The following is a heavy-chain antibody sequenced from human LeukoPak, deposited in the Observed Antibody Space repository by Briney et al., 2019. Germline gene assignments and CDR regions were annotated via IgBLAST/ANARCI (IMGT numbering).Heavy chain of an antibody. J-gene: IGHJ6*03. CDR3: ARDGKPAAIGRVRNYYYMDV. CDR2: IYHSGST. CDR1: GGSISSSNW. D-gene: IGHD2-2*01. V-gene: IGHV4-4*02. Sequence: SETLSLTCAVSGGSISSSNWWSWVRQPPGKGLEWIGEIYHSGSTNYNPSLKSRVTISVDKSKNQFSLKLSSVTAADTAVYYCARDGKPAAIGRVRNYYYMDVWGKGTTVTISS.